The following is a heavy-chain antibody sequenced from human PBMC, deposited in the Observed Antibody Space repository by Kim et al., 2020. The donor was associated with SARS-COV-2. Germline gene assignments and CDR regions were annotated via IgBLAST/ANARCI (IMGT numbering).Heavy chain of an antibody. V-gene: IGHV3-7*03. CDR1: GFTFSSYW. J-gene: IGHJ4*02. D-gene: IGHD5-18*01. CDR3: ARESYGYTFYFDY. CDR2: IKQDGSEK. Sequence: GGSLRLSCAASGFTFSSYWMSWVRQAPGKGLEWVANIKQDGSEKYYVDSVKGRFTISRDNAKNSLYLQMNSLRAEDTAVYYCARESYGYTFYFDYWGQGTLVTVSS.